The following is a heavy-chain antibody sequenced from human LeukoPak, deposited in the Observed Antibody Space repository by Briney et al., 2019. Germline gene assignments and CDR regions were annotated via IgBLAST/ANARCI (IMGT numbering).Heavy chain of an antibody. CDR1: GYTFTSYG. J-gene: IGHJ5*02. CDR2: ISAYNGNT. D-gene: IGHD3-9*01. Sequence: GASVKVSCKASGYTFTSYGISWVRQAPGQGLEWMGWISAYNGNTNYAQKLQGRVTMTTDTSTSTAYMELRSLRSDDTAVYYCARAVGYYDILTGYSYSWFDPWGQGTLVTVSS. V-gene: IGHV1-18*04. CDR3: ARAVGYYDILTGYSYSWFDP.